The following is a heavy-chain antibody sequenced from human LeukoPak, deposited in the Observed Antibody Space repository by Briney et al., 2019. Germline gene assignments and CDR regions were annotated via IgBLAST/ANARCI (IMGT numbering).Heavy chain of an antibody. CDR3: AREKDPLGMATIGDFDY. CDR1: GFTFSSYW. J-gene: IGHJ4*02. D-gene: IGHD5-12*01. Sequence: GGSLRLSCAASGFTFSSYWMSWVRQAPGKGLEWVANIKQDGSEKYYVDSVKGRFTISRDNAKNSLYLQMNSLRAEDTAVYYCAREKDPLGMATIGDFDYWGQGTLVTVSS. V-gene: IGHV3-7*01. CDR2: IKQDGSEK.